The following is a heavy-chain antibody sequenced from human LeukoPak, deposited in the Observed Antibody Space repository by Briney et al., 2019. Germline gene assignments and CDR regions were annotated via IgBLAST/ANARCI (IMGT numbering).Heavy chain of an antibody. CDR3: ARDLDDYGDSTNGAFDI. CDR1: GFTFSSYA. CDR2: ISYDGSNK. V-gene: IGHV3-30-3*01. Sequence: GGSLRLSCAASGFTFSSYAMHWVRQAPGKGLEWVAVISYDGSNKYYADSVKGRFTISRDNSKNTLYLQMNSLRAEDTAVYYCARDLDDYGDSTNGAFDIWGQGTMVTVSS. J-gene: IGHJ3*02. D-gene: IGHD4-17*01.